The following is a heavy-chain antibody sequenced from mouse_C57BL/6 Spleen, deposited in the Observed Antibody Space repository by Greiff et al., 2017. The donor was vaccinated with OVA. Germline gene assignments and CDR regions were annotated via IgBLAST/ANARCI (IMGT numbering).Heavy chain of an antibody. CDR3: SRDHYSNYFDY. V-gene: IGHV1-82*01. D-gene: IGHD2-5*01. Sequence: QVQLKQSGPELVKPGASVKISCKASGYAFSSYWMNWVKQRPGKGLEWIGRIYPGDGDTNYNGKFKTKATLTTDKSSSTAYMQLSSLTSEDSEVYFCSRDHYSNYFDYWGQGTTLTVSS. J-gene: IGHJ2*01. CDR1: GYAFSSYW. CDR2: IYPGDGDT.